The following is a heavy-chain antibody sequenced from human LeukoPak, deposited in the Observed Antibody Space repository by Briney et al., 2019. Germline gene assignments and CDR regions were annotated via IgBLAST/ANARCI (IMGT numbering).Heavy chain of an antibody. CDR3: ARSTAYYYGMDV. D-gene: IGHD4-11*01. CDR1: GGTFSSYA. Sequence: SVKVSCKASGGTFSSYAISWVRQAPGQGLEWMGGIIPIFGTANYAQKFQGRVTITADESTSTAYMELSSLRSEDTAVYYCARSTAYYYGMDVWGQGTTVTVSS. J-gene: IGHJ6*02. V-gene: IGHV1-69*13. CDR2: IIPIFGTA.